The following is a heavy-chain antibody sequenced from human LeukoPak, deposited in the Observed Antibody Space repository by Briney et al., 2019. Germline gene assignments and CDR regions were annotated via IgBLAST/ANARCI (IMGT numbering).Heavy chain of an antibody. J-gene: IGHJ5*02. CDR3: ARDKGWFDP. CDR1: GGSISSSSYY. Sequence: SETLSLTCTVSGGSISSSSYYWGWIRQPPGKGLEWIGSIYYSGSTYYNPSLKSRVTISVDTSKNQFSLKLSSVTAADTAVYYCARDKGWFDPWGQGTLVTVSS. CDR2: IYYSGST. V-gene: IGHV4-39*07.